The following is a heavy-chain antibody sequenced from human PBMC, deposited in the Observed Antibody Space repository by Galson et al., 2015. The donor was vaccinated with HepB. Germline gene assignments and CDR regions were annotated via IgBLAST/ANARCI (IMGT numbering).Heavy chain of an antibody. CDR1: GGSISSGGYY. Sequence: LSLTCTVSGGSISSGGYYWSWIRQHPGKGLEWIGYIYYSGSTYYNPSLKSRVTMSIDTSKNQFSLKLSSVTAADTAVYYCARDRPVEQQLVLEGIGYFDLWGRGTLVTVSS. D-gene: IGHD6-13*01. CDR3: ARDRPVEQQLVLEGIGYFDL. V-gene: IGHV4-31*03. CDR2: IYYSGST. J-gene: IGHJ2*01.